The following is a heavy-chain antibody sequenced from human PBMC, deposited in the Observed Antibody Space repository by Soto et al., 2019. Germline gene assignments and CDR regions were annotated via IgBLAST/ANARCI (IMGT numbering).Heavy chain of an antibody. CDR2: IIPIFGTA. D-gene: IGHD2-8*01. Sequence: ASVKVSCKASGGTLSSYAISWVRQAPGQGLEWMGGIIPIFGTANYAQKFQGRVTITADESTSTAYMELSSLRSEDTAVYYCATRGPSMAGGYYYYYYGMDVWGQGTTVTVSS. CDR3: ATRGPSMAGGYYYYYYGMDV. J-gene: IGHJ6*02. CDR1: GGTLSSYA. V-gene: IGHV1-69*13.